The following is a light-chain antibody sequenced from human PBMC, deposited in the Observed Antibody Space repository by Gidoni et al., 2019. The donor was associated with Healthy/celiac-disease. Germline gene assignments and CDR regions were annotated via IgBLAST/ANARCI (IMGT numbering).Light chain of an antibody. CDR2: WAS. CDR3: QQYYSSAFT. J-gene: IGKJ3*01. CDR1: QSVLCSSNNKNY. Sequence: DVVMTPSPASLAVSLGEGATTNGKSSQSVLCSSNNKNYLAWYQQKPGQPPKLLIYWASTRESGVPDRFSGSGSGTDFTLTISSLQAEDVAVYYCQQYYSSAFTFGPGTKVDIK. V-gene: IGKV4-1*01.